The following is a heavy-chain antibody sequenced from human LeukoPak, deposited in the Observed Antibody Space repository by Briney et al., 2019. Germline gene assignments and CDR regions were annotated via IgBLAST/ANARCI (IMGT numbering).Heavy chain of an antibody. D-gene: IGHD3-3*01. J-gene: IGHJ4*02. V-gene: IGHV1-18*01. CDR1: GYTFTSYG. CDR3: ARGWIGGTYYDFWSGYWGHDY. CDR2: ISAYNGNT. Sequence: ASVKVSCKASGYTFTSYGISWVRQAPGQGLEWMGWISAYNGNTNYAQKLQGRVTMTTDTSTSTAYMELRSLRSDDTAVYYCARGWIGGTYYDFWSGYWGHDYWGQGTLVTVSS.